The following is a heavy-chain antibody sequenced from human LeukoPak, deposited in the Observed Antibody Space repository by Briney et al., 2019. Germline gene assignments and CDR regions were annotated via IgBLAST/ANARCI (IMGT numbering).Heavy chain of an antibody. J-gene: IGHJ4*02. CDR1: TLSVGGSF. CDR2: IYSGGSV. D-gene: IGHD5-18*01. CDR3: ARARYSYGTANLDY. V-gene: IGHV3-66*01. Sequence: GGSLRLSCVDSTLSVGGSFVSWVRQAPGQGLEWVSVIYSGGSVYSADSVKGRFTISRDYSDNTVYLQMNRLRVEDTAVYYCARARYSYGTANLDYWGQGTLVTVSS.